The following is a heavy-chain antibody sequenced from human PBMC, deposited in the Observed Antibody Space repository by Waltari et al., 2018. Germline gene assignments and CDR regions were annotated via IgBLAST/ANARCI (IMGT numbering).Heavy chain of an antibody. J-gene: IGHJ6*03. CDR2: VTYDGGKK. CDR1: GFTFRRYG. CDR3: AKERRDGYYFYYMDV. Sequence: QVQLVESGGGVVQPGRSLRLSCAASGFTFRRYGVHWVRQGPGKGLAWVAIVTYDGGKKYYADSVKGRFSVARDNSKNTVSLQMNSLRVEDTAVYYCAKERRDGYYFYYMDVWGKGTTVTVSS. V-gene: IGHV3-30*18.